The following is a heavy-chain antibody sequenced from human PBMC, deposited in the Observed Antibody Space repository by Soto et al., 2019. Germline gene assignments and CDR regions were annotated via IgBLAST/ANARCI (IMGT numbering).Heavy chain of an antibody. Sequence: GESLKISCKGSGYSFTSYWIGWVRQMPGKGLEWMGIIYPGDSDTRYSPSFQGQVTISADNSISTANLQWSSLKASDTAMYYCARVKDTFGGVIVPYYFDYWGQGTLVTVSS. J-gene: IGHJ4*02. CDR2: IYPGDSDT. D-gene: IGHD3-16*02. V-gene: IGHV5-51*01. CDR1: GYSFTSYW. CDR3: ARVKDTFGGVIVPYYFDY.